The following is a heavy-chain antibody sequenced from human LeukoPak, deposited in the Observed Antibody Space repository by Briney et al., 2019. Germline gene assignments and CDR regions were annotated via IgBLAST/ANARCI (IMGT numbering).Heavy chain of an antibody. CDR1: GGTFSSYA. J-gene: IGHJ4*02. V-gene: IGHV1-69*13. CDR3: ARDTEYYYGSGYFDY. D-gene: IGHD3-10*01. CDR2: IIPIFGTA. Sequence: SVKVSCKASGGTFSSYAISWVRQAPGQGLEWMGGIIPIFGTANYAQKFQGRVTITADESTSTAYMELSSLRSDDTAVYYCARDTEYYYGSGYFDYWGQGTLVTVSS.